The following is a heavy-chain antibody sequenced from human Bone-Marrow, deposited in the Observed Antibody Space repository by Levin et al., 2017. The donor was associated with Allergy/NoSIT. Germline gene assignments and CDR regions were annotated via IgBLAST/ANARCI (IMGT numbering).Heavy chain of an antibody. J-gene: IGHJ4*02. CDR1: GFTVSNNY. CDR3: ATSPTSGY. V-gene: IGHV3-53*01. Sequence: PGGSLRLSCAAYGFTVSNNYMSWVRQAPGKGLEGVSIIYSGGNTYYADSVKGRFTMSRDRSKNTVYLQMNSLRAEDTAVYYCATSPTSGYWGQGTLVTVSS. CDR2: IYSGGNT.